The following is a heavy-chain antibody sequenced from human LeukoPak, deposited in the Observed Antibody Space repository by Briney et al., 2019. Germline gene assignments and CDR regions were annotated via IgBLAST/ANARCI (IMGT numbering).Heavy chain of an antibody. CDR2: IYYSGST. V-gene: IGHV4-34*01. J-gene: IGHJ4*02. D-gene: IGHD3-10*01. CDR3: ARHSSVLPFDY. CDR1: GGSFSGYY. Sequence: SETLSLTCAVYGGSFSGYYWSWIRQPPGKGLEWIGSIYYSGSTYYNPSLKSRVTISVDTSKNQFSLKLSSVTAADTAVYYCARHSSVLPFDYWGQGTLVAVSS.